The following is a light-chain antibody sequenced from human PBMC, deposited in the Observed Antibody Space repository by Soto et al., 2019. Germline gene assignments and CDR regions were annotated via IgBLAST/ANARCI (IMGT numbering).Light chain of an antibody. CDR1: QSVSSSY. V-gene: IGKV3-20*01. CDR2: GAS. Sequence: EIVLTQSPDTLSLSPGERATLSCRASQSVSSSYLAWYQQKPGQAPRLLIYGASSRATGIPDRFSGSGSGTDFTLTISRLEPEDFAVYYCQQYGKTFGQGTKVDI. J-gene: IGKJ1*01. CDR3: QQYGKT.